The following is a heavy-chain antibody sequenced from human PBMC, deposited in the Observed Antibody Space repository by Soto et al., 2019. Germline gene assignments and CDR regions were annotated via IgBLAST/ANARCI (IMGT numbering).Heavy chain of an antibody. CDR2: ISDSGGAT. Sequence: EVQLLESGGGLVQPGGSLTLSCEGSKVTFRIYVMNWVRQAPGKGLEWVSAISDSGGATYYADSVKGRFTVSRDNSKKTLYLQMNSLTVNDTAVYFCATGAPPPPSNYDGLDLWGSGTRVTGSP. J-gene: IGHJ6*04. V-gene: IGHV3-23*01. CDR1: KVTFRIYV. D-gene: IGHD3-10*01. CDR3: ATGAPPPPSNYDGLDL.